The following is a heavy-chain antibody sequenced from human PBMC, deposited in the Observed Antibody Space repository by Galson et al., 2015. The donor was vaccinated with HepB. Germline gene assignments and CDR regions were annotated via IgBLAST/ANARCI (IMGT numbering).Heavy chain of an antibody. CDR1: GFTVSSNY. CDR2: IYSGGST. CDR3: AARENFKFDY. D-gene: IGHD2/OR15-2a*01. V-gene: IGHV3-66*01. Sequence: SLRLSCAASGFTVSSNYMSWVRQAPGKWLEWVSVIYSGGSTYYADSVKGRFTISRDNSKNTLYLQLNSLRAEDTAVYYCAARENFKFDYWGQGTLVTVSS. J-gene: IGHJ4*02.